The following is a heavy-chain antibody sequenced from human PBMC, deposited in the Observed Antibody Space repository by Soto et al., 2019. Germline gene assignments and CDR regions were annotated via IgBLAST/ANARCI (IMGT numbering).Heavy chain of an antibody. CDR2: ISYSGST. CDR1: GGSSSTGNYY. Sequence: SGTLSLTCTVSGGSSSTGNYYWGWVRQPPGKGLEWIGTISYSGSTYYNPSLKSRVTISVDASKNQFSLKLTSVTAADTAVYFCARLYYAGSPYHTPGYWGQGTLVTVS. CDR3: ARLYYAGSPYHTPGY. D-gene: IGHD3-22*01. V-gene: IGHV4-39*01. J-gene: IGHJ4*02.